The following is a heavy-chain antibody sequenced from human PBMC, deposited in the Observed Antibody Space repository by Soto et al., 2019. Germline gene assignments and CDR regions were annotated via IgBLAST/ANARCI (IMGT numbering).Heavy chain of an antibody. CDR2: INAGNGNT. Sequence: QVQLVQSGAEVKKPGASVKVSCKASGYTFTSYAMHWVRQAPGQRLEWMGWINAGNGNTKYSQKFQGRVTITRDTSASTAYRELSSLRSEDTAVYYCARGATIFGVVIIPTYYYYYYGMDVW. J-gene: IGHJ6*01. V-gene: IGHV1-3*01. CDR3: ARGATIFGVVIIPTYYYYYYGMDV. D-gene: IGHD3-3*01. CDR1: GYTFTSYA.